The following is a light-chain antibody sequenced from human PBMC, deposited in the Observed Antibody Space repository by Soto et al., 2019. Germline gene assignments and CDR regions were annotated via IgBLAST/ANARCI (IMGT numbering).Light chain of an antibody. CDR1: QGIGDT. CDR3: KHYVTGPLP. CDR2: DTS. J-gene: IGKJ4*01. V-gene: IGKV3-15*01. Sequence: EIVMTQSPATLSVSPGEGATLSCRASQGIGDTLAWYQQKPGQTPRLLIYDTSIRATGVPARFSGSRSGAEFVLPFSGLQSEDFAVYYCKHYVTGPLPFGGGTKVESK.